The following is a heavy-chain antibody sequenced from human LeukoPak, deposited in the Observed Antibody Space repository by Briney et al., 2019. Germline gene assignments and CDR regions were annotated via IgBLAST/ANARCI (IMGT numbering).Heavy chain of an antibody. CDR1: GFTFGDYA. J-gene: IGHJ4*02. CDR2: IRSKTYGGTT. V-gene: IGHV3-49*04. Sequence: GGSPRLSCTGSGFTFGDYALSWVRQAPGKGLEWLGFIRSKTYGGTTEYAASVKGRFTISRDDSKSIAYLQMNSLKTEDTAVYYCTRVYYDSSGVLDYWGQGTLVTVSS. CDR3: TRVYYDSSGVLDY. D-gene: IGHD3-22*01.